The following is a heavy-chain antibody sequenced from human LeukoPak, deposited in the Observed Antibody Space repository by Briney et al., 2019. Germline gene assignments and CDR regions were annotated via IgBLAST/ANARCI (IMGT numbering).Heavy chain of an antibody. V-gene: IGHV3-21*01. CDR2: ISSGGSYI. CDR1: GFTFSSYN. J-gene: IGHJ4*02. CDR3: ARGRLYCSSASYYYFDY. D-gene: IGHD2-2*01. Sequence: GGSLRLSCEASGFTFSSYNMNWVRLAPGKGLEWVSSISSGGSYIYYADSLKGRFTISRDNAKNSLYLQMDSLRAEDTAVYFCARGRLYCSSASYYYFDYWGQGTLVTVSS.